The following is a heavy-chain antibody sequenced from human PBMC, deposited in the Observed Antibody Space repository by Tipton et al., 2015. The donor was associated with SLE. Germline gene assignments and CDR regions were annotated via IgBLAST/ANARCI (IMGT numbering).Heavy chain of an antibody. CDR2: IYYSGST. Sequence: TLSLTCTVSGGSISSGDYYWSWIRQPPGKGLEWIGYIYYSGSTNYNPSLKSRVTISVDTSKNQFSLKLSSVTAADTAVYYCAREGYCTNGVCYDAFDIWGQGTMVTVSS. CDR3: AREGYCTNGVCYDAFDI. J-gene: IGHJ3*02. CDR1: GGSISSGDYY. D-gene: IGHD2-8*01. V-gene: IGHV4-61*08.